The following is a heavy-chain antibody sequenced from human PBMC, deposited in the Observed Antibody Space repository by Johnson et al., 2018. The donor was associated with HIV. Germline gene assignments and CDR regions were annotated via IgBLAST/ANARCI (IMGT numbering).Heavy chain of an antibody. CDR3: ARDRVENYYGSGSYYDAFDI. Sequence: VQLVESGGGLVQPGGSLRLSCAASGFTFSSYAMHWVRQAPGKGLEYVSGISSDGYRTYYANSVKGRFTISRDNAKNTLYLQMNSLRAEDTAVYYCARDRVENYYGSGSYYDAFDIWGQGTMVTVSS. J-gene: IGHJ3*02. CDR1: GFTFSSYA. D-gene: IGHD3-10*01. V-gene: IGHV3-64*01. CDR2: ISSDGYRT.